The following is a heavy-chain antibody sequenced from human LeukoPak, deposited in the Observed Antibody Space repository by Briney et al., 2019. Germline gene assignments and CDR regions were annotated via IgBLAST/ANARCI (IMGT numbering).Heavy chain of an antibody. CDR2: TYYRSKWNR. CDR1: GDSVSSTSAA. D-gene: IGHD6-13*01. Sequence: SQTLSLTCAISGDSVSSTSAAWNWLRQSPSRGLEWLGRTYYRSKWNRDYAVSVKSRITINPDTSKNQFSLQLSSVTPEDTAVYYCARGDSSSWYGDYWGQGTLVTVSS. V-gene: IGHV6-1*01. CDR3: ARGDSSSWYGDY. J-gene: IGHJ4*02.